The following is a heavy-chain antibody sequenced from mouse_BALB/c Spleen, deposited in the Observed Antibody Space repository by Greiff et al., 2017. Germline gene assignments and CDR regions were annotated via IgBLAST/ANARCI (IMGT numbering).Heavy chain of an antibody. CDR2: ISYSGST. CDR3: AREDYGYVAY. CDR1: GYSITSDYA. V-gene: IGHV3-2*02. D-gene: IGHD1-1*01. Sequence: DVQLQESGPGLVKPSQSLSLTCTVTGYSITSDYAWNWIRQFPGNKLEWMGYISYSGSTSYNPSLKSRISITRDTSKNQFFLQLNSVTTEDTATYYCAREDYGYVAYWGQGTTLTVSS. J-gene: IGHJ2*01.